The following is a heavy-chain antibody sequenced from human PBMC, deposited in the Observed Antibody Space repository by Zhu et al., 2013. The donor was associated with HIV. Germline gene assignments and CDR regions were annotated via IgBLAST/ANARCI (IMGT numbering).Heavy chain of an antibody. J-gene: IGHJ6*02. D-gene: IGHD6-6*01. CDR1: GYTFNRYG. CDR3: ATRTLGSSGGGGYGMGR. Sequence: QVQLVQSGAEVKKVGASVKVSCKASGYTFNRYGITWVRQAPGQGLEWMGWISAYNGNTNYGQKVQGRVTMTADTSTSTAYMELRSLRSDDTAVYYCATRTLGSSGGGGYGMGRLGPRGPRSPSP. CDR2: ISAYNGNT. V-gene: IGHV1-18*01.